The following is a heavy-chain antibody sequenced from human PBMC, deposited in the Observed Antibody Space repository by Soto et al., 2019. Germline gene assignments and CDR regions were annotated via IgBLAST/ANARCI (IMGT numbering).Heavy chain of an antibody. CDR2: ISSSSSYI. CDR1: GFTFSSYS. CDR3: ARDDIVVVPAAMYNWFDP. V-gene: IGHV3-21*01. D-gene: IGHD2-2*01. Sequence: GGFLRLSCAASGFTFSSYSMNWVRQAPGKGLEWVSSISSSSSYIYYADSVKGRFTISRDNAKNSLYLQMNSLRAEDTAVYYCARDDIVVVPAAMYNWFDPWGQGTLVTVSS. J-gene: IGHJ5*02.